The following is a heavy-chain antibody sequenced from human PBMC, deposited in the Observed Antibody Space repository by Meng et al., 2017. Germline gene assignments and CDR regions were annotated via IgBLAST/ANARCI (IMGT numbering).Heavy chain of an antibody. Sequence: VPSGGAGGGLFQLGGSLRLSCAASGFPFSSYWMHWVRQAPGKGLVWVSRINSDGSSTSYADSVKGRFTISRDNAKNTLYLQMNSLRAEDTAVYYCARDRSSSGFDYWGQGTLVTVSS. CDR3: ARDRSSSGFDY. V-gene: IGHV3-74*01. D-gene: IGHD6-19*01. J-gene: IGHJ4*02. CDR1: GFPFSSYW. CDR2: INSDGSST.